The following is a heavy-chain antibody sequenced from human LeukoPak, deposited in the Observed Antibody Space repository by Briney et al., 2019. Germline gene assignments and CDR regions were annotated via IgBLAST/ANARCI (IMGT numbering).Heavy chain of an antibody. Sequence: SETLSLTCTVSGGSINNYYWSWIRQPPGKVLEWIGYIQYSGSTNYNPSLKSRVTISVDTSKSQFSLKLSSVTAADTAVYYCARVSWFPGTSYYYIDVWGKGTTVTVSS. D-gene: IGHD1-1*01. CDR3: ARVSWFPGTSYYYIDV. J-gene: IGHJ6*03. CDR1: GGSINNYY. CDR2: IQYSGST. V-gene: IGHV4-59*01.